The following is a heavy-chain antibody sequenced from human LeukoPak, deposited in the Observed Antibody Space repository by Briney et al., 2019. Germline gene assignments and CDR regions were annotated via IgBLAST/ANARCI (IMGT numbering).Heavy chain of an antibody. CDR2: ISSSSSYI. D-gene: IGHD3-3*01. J-gene: IGHJ4*02. CDR1: EFTFSSYS. CDR3: ARGLPGWSGYTDY. Sequence: GGPLRLSCAASEFTFSSYSVNWVRQAPGRGLERVSSISSSSSYIYYADSVKGRFTISRDNAKNSLYLQMNSLRAEDTAVYYCARGLPGWSGYTDYWGQGTLVTVSS. V-gene: IGHV3-21*01.